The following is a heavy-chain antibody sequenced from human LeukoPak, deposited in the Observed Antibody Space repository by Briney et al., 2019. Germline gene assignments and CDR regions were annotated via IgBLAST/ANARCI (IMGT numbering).Heavy chain of an antibody. CDR2: IRYDGSNK. CDR1: GFTFSSYG. J-gene: IGHJ5*02. CDR3: AGGTTVAGNWFDP. Sequence: PGGSLRLSCAASGFTFSSYGMHWVRQAPGKGLEWVAFIRYDGSNKYYADSVKGRFTISRDNSKNTLYLQMNSLGAEDTAVYYCAGGTTVAGNWFDPWGQGTLVTVSS. V-gene: IGHV3-30*02. D-gene: IGHD6-19*01.